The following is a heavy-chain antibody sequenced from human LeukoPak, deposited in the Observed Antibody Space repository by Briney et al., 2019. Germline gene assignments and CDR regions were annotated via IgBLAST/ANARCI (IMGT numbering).Heavy chain of an antibody. Sequence: GASVKVSCKASGYTFTGYYMHWVRQAPGQGLEWMGWINPNSGGTNYAQKFQGRVTMTRDTSISTAYMELSRLRSDDTAVYYCARDRGGGWFGEEQNAFDIWGQGTMVIVSS. J-gene: IGHJ3*02. CDR1: GYTFTGYY. CDR3: ARDRGGGWFGEEQNAFDI. V-gene: IGHV1-2*02. CDR2: INPNSGGT. D-gene: IGHD3-10*01.